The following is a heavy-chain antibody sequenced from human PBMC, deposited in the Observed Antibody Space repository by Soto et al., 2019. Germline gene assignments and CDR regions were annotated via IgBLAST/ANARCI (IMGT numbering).Heavy chain of an antibody. CDR3: ARGTRGYSYGFFDY. D-gene: IGHD5-18*01. CDR1: GFTFSSYA. V-gene: IGHV3-30-3*01. CDR2: ISYDGSNK. J-gene: IGHJ4*02. Sequence: AGGSLRLSCAASGFTFSSYAMHWVRQAPGKGLEWVAVISYDGSNKYYADSVKGRFTISRDNSKNTLYLQMNSLRAEDTAVYYCARGTRGYSYGFFDYWGQGTLVTVSS.